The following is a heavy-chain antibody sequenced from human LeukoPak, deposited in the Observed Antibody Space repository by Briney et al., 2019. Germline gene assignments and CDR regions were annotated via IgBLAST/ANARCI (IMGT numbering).Heavy chain of an antibody. J-gene: IGHJ4*02. Sequence: SETLSLTCTFSGGSISSYYWSWIRQPAGKGLEWIGRIHTSGSTNYNPSLKSRVTISVDTSKNQFSLNLTSVTAADTAVYYCARAMSIAARLQTIFDYWGQGTLVTVSS. CDR1: GGSISSYY. V-gene: IGHV4-4*07. CDR3: ARAMSIAARLQTIFDY. CDR2: IHTSGST. D-gene: IGHD6-6*01.